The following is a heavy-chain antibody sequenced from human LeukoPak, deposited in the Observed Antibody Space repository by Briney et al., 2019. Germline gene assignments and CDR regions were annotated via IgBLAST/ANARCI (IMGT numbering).Heavy chain of an antibody. CDR3: ARPVTPGRYYYYGMDV. D-gene: IGHD4-23*01. J-gene: IGHJ6*02. Sequence: GGSLRLSCAASGFTFSSYWMSWVRQAPGKGLEWVANIKQDGSEEYYVDSVKGRFTISRDNAKNSLYLQMNSLRAEDTAMYYCARPVTPGRYYYYGMDVWGQGTTVTVSS. V-gene: IGHV3-7*01. CDR1: GFTFSSYW. CDR2: IKQDGSEE.